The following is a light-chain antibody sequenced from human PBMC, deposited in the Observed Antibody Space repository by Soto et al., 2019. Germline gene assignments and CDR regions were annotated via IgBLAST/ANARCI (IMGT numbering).Light chain of an antibody. CDR1: SSDVGGYNY. Sequence: QSALTQPRSVSGSPGQSVTISCTGTSSDVGGYNYVSWYQQHPGKAPKLMIYDVSKWPSGVPDRFSGSKSGNTASLTISGLQAEDEADYYCCSYAGNSLWVSGGETKLTVL. CDR3: CSYAGNSLWV. V-gene: IGLV2-11*01. J-gene: IGLJ3*02. CDR2: DVS.